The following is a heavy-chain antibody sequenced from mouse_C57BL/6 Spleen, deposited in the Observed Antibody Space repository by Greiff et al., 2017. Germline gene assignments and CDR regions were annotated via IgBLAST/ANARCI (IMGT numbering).Heavy chain of an antibody. CDR3: ANRLRRDYFDY. Sequence: QVQLQQPGAELVRPGTSVKLSCKASGYTFTSYWMHWVKQRPGQGLEWIGVIDPSDSYTNYNQKFKGKATLTVDTSSSTAYMQLSSLTADDSAVYYCANRLRRDYFDYWGQGTTLTVSS. CDR2: IDPSDSYT. V-gene: IGHV1-59*01. J-gene: IGHJ2*01. D-gene: IGHD2-4*01. CDR1: GYTFTSYW.